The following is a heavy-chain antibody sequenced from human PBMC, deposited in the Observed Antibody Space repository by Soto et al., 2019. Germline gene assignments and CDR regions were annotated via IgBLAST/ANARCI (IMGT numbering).Heavy chain of an antibody. CDR3: ARDTQRGYSGYFDS. Sequence: QVQLQESGPGLVKPSQTLSLSCTVSGGSLSSGGYYWSWIRQHPGKGLEWIGFIYYSGSTYYNPSLKSPVTLSVAKSQNQFSLKLSSVTAADTAVYYCARDTQRGYSGYFDSWGQGTLVTVSS. J-gene: IGHJ4*02. CDR1: GGSLSSGGYY. D-gene: IGHD5-12*01. V-gene: IGHV4-31*01. CDR2: IYYSGST.